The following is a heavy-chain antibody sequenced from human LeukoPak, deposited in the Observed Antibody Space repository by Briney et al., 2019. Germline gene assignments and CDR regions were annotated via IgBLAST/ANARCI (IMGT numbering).Heavy chain of an antibody. D-gene: IGHD3-16*01. CDR3: AREDLGAAYFDF. J-gene: IGHJ4*02. Sequence: SQTLSLTCAISGDSVSTNNVAWNWIRQSPSRGLEWLGRTYYRSKWYNDYAVPVKSRITINPDTSKNQFSLQLNSVTPDDTAMYYCAREDLGAAYFDFWGQGTLVTVSS. CDR2: TYYRSKWYN. V-gene: IGHV6-1*01. CDR1: GDSVSTNNVA.